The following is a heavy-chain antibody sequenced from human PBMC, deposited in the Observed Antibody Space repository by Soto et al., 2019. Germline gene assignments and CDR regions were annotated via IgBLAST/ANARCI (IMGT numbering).Heavy chain of an antibody. V-gene: IGHV3-11*01. Sequence: QVQLVESGGGLVKAGESLTLSCAASGFTFSDYFMTWIRQAPGKGLEWVSYVTTDTIHYSDSVKGRFTLSRDSAKNSLYLQMINLRAEDTGVYYCARDRMVFNYWCQGALVTVSS. J-gene: IGHJ4*02. CDR2: VTTDTI. CDR3: ARDRMVFNY. D-gene: IGHD2-8*01. CDR1: GFTFSDYF.